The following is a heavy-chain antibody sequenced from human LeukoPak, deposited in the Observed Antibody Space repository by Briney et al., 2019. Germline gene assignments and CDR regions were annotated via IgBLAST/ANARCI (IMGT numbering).Heavy chain of an antibody. V-gene: IGHV1-69*13. Sequence: SVKVSCKASGGTLNNYAITWVRQAPGQGLEWMGGIIPIFGTANYPQKFQGRVTITADESTSTAYMELSSLRSEDTAVYYCARLAASVTTFVYYYMDVWGKGTTVTVSS. CDR2: IIPIFGTA. J-gene: IGHJ6*03. CDR1: GGTLNNYA. D-gene: IGHD4-17*01. CDR3: ARLAASVTTFVYYYMDV.